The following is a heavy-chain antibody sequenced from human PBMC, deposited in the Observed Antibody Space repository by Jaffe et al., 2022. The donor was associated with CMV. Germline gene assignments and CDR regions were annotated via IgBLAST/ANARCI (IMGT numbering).Heavy chain of an antibody. V-gene: IGHV3-48*03. J-gene: IGHJ4*02. Sequence: EVQLVESGGGLVQPGGSLRLSCAASGFTFSSYEMNWVRQAPGKGLEWVSYISSSGSTIYYADSVKGRFTISRDNAKNSLYLQMNSLRAEDTAVYYCARDHYYDSSAMGYWGQGTLVTVSS. CDR3: ARDHYYDSSAMGY. D-gene: IGHD3-22*01. CDR2: ISSSGSTI. CDR1: GFTFSSYE.